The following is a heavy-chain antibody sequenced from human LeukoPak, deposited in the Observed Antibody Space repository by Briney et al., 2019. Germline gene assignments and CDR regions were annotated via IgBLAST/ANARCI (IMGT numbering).Heavy chain of an antibody. Sequence: GGSLRLSCAASGFTFNNVWMNWVRQAPGKGLEWVGRIKSKTDGGTTDYAAPVKGRFTISRDDSKSMLYLQMNSLKTEDTAVYYCAKDGGLWVSAHWGDSWGRGTLVTVSS. J-gene: IGHJ4*02. CDR2: IKSKTDGGTT. CDR1: GFTFNNVW. V-gene: IGHV3-15*07. CDR3: AKDGGLWVSAHWGDS. D-gene: IGHD7-27*01.